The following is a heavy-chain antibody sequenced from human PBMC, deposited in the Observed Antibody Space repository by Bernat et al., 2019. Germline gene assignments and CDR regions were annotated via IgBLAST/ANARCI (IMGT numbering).Heavy chain of an antibody. CDR3: ARDRGYGDYIDY. Sequence: VQLVESGGGLVKPGGSLRLSCAASGFTFSSYEMNWVRQAPGKGLEWVSYISSSGSTIYYADSVKGRFTISRDNAKNSLYLQMNSLRAEDTAVYYCARDRGYGDYIDYWGQGTLVTVSS. V-gene: IGHV3-48*03. D-gene: IGHD4-17*01. CDR2: ISSSGSTI. J-gene: IGHJ4*02. CDR1: GFTFSSYE.